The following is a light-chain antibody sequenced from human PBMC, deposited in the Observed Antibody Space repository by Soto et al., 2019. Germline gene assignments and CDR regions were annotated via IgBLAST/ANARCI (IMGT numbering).Light chain of an antibody. CDR1: QSISIW. J-gene: IGKJ5*01. CDR3: QQYGSSPIS. CDR2: KAS. Sequence: DIQMTQSPSTLSASVGDRVTITCRASQSISIWLALYQQKPGKAPKILIYKASSLESGVPSRFSGSGSGTEFTLTISRLEPEDFAVYYCQQYGSSPISFGQGTRLEIK. V-gene: IGKV1-5*03.